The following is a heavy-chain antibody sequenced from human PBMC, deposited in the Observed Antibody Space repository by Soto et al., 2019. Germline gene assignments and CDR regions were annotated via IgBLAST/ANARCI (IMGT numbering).Heavy chain of an antibody. Sequence: SETLSLTCAVYGGSFSGYYWSWIRQPPGKGLEWIGEINHSGSTNYNPSLKSRVTISVDTSKNQFSLKLSSVTAADTAVYYCARGGRWIQLWSLDYWGRGTLVTVSS. CDR3: ARGGRWIQLWSLDY. CDR1: GGSFSGYY. D-gene: IGHD5-18*01. V-gene: IGHV4-34*01. CDR2: INHSGST. J-gene: IGHJ4*02.